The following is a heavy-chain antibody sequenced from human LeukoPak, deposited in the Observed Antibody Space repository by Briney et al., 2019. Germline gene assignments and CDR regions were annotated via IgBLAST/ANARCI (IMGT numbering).Heavy chain of an antibody. Sequence: ASVKVSCKASGYTFTGYYMHWVRQAPGQGLEWMGWINPNSGGTNYAQKFQGRVTMTRDTSISTAYVDLSRLRSDDTAVYYCAREAPYSTSSDWFDPWGQGTLVTVSS. J-gene: IGHJ5*02. D-gene: IGHD6-6*01. V-gene: IGHV1-2*02. CDR1: GYTFTGYY. CDR2: INPNSGGT. CDR3: AREAPYSTSSDWFDP.